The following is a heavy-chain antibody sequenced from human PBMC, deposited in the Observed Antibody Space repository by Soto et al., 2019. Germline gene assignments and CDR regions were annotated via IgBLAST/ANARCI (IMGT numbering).Heavy chain of an antibody. CDR1: GFTFTSSA. J-gene: IGHJ6*04. Sequence: SVKVSCKASGFTFTSSAVQWVRQARGQRLEWIGWIVVGSGNTNYAQKFQERVTITRDMSTSTAYMELSSLRSEDTAVYYCAAAAYCGGDCLNYGMDVWGKGTTVTVSS. CDR2: IVVGSGNT. V-gene: IGHV1-58*01. D-gene: IGHD2-21*02. CDR3: AAAAYCGGDCLNYGMDV.